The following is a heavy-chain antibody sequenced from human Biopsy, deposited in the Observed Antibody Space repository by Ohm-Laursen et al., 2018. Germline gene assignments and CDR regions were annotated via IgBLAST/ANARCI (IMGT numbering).Heavy chain of an antibody. D-gene: IGHD3-22*01. CDR3: AREEDNSGYDYYGMDV. Sequence: EASVKVSCNASGYTFPSYGISWVRQAPGHGLEWMGWISAYIGNRNYAQKFQGRVTMTTDTSTSTAYMELRSLRSDDTAVYFCAREEDNSGYDYYGMDVWGQGTTVTVSS. V-gene: IGHV1-18*01. CDR1: GYTFPSYG. CDR2: ISAYIGNR. J-gene: IGHJ6*02.